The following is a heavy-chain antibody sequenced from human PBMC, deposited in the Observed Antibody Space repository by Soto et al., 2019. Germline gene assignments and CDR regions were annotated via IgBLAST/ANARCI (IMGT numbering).Heavy chain of an antibody. V-gene: IGHV3-7*01. CDR3: ARDPTVGDYSY. D-gene: IGHD4-4*01. J-gene: IGHJ4*02. CDR1: GFTFSRSW. Sequence: EVQLVESGGGLVQPGGSLRLYCVASGFTFSRSWMSWVRQTPGKGLEWVANIKEDGSDKYYVDSVRGRFTISRDNAKNSLYLQMTSLRAEDTAVYYCARDPTVGDYSYWGQGTLVTVSS. CDR2: IKEDGSDK.